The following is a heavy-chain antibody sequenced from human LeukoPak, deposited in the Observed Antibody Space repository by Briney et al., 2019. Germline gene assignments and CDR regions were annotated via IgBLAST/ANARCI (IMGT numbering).Heavy chain of an antibody. V-gene: IGHV1-2*02. CDR2: INPKTGGT. CDR1: GYTFTDYY. Sequence: ASVKVSCKASGYTFTDYYVHWVRQAPGQGLEWVGWINPKTGGTKYAQKFQDRVTMTRDTSITTAYMDLSRLISDDAAVYYCARPDYGDSAPDAFDIWGQGTMVTVSS. J-gene: IGHJ3*02. CDR3: ARPDYGDSAPDAFDI. D-gene: IGHD4-17*01.